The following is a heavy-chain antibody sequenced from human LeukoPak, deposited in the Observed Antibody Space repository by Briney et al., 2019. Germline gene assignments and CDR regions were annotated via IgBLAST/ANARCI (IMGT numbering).Heavy chain of an antibody. CDR3: ARRISGWYSGYMDV. Sequence: GGSLRLSCVVSGFTFSSYEMNWVRQAPGKGLEWVSYITSSASTTVYYANSVKGRFTISRDNAKNSLYLQMNSLRAEDTAVYYCARRISGWYSGYMDVWGKGTTVTVPS. J-gene: IGHJ6*03. CDR2: ITSSASTTV. CDR1: GFTFSSYE. V-gene: IGHV3-48*03. D-gene: IGHD6-19*01.